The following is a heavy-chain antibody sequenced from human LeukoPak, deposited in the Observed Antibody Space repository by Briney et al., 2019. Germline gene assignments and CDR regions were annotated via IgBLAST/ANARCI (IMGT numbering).Heavy chain of an antibody. D-gene: IGHD2-15*01. Sequence: ASVKVSCKASGFTFNAYYIHWVRQAPGQGLEWMGWINPNTGDTNFAQEFQGRVAMTRDTSLSTAYMDLSRLTSDDTAVYYCARDWPGIGLHFDLWGRGTLITVSS. CDR3: ARDWPGIGLHFDL. V-gene: IGHV1-2*02. J-gene: IGHJ2*01. CDR2: INPNTGDT. CDR1: GFTFNAYY.